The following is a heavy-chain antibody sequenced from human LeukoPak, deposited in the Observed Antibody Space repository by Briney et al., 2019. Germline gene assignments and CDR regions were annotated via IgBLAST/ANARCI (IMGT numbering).Heavy chain of an antibody. D-gene: IGHD1-7*01. CDR2: ISRSSSYI. CDR1: GFTFTSYN. Sequence: PGGSLRLSCEASGFTFTSYNMNWVRQAPGKGLEWVSFISRSSSYIYYADSVKGRFTISRDNAKNSLYLQMNSLRAEDTAVYYCAREALWTGTSIDYWGQGTLVTVSS. CDR3: AREALWTGTSIDY. V-gene: IGHV3-21*01. J-gene: IGHJ4*02.